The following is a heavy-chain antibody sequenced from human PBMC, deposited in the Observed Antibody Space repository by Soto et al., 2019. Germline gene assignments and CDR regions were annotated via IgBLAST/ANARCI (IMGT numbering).Heavy chain of an antibody. Sequence: SVKVSCKASGFTFTSSAVQWVRQARGQRLEWIGWIVVGSGNTNYAQRFQERVTITRDMSTSTAHMELSSLRSEDTAVYYCAARDGSSWYWYFDYWGQGTLVTVSS. CDR2: IVVGSGNT. V-gene: IGHV1-58*01. CDR3: AARDGSSWYWYFDY. D-gene: IGHD6-13*01. CDR1: GFTFTSSA. J-gene: IGHJ4*02.